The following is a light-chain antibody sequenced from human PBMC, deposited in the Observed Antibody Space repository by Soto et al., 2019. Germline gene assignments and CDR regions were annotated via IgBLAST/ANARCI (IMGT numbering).Light chain of an antibody. V-gene: IGLV1-47*01. J-gene: IGLJ2*01. CDR3: AAWDNSLNGPV. CDR2: TNT. Sequence: QSVLTQPPSASATPGQSVTISCSGSSSNIGSTYVYWYQHLPGTAPKLLIYTNTQRPSGVPDRFSGSKSGTSASLAIGGLRSEDEADYYCAAWDNSLNGPVLGGGTKLTVL. CDR1: SSNIGSTY.